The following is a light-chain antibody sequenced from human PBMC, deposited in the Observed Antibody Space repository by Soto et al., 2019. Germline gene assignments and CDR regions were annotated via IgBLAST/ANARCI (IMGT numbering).Light chain of an antibody. CDR1: QSVSSY. CDR2: DAS. CDR3: QQRSSWPRT. Sequence: EIVLTQSPATLSLSPGERATLSCRASQSVSSYLAWYQQKPGQAPTILIYDASNRATDIPARFSGSGSGTDFTLTTSSLEPGDFAVYYCQQRSSWPRTFGQGTKLEIK. J-gene: IGKJ2*01. V-gene: IGKV3-11*01.